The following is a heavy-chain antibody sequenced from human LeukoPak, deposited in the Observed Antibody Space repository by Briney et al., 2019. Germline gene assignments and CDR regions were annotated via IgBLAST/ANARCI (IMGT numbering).Heavy chain of an antibody. J-gene: IGHJ4*02. CDR2: IIPIFGTA. V-gene: IGHV1-69*01. D-gene: IGHD3-10*01. CDR1: GGTFSSYA. Sequence: GSSVKVSCKASGGTFSSYAISWVRQAPGQGLEWMGGIIPIFGTANYAQKFQGRVTITADESTSTAYMELSSLRSEDTAVYYCATDYLVRGAGKLWDYWGQGTLVTVSS. CDR3: ATDYLVRGAGKLWDY.